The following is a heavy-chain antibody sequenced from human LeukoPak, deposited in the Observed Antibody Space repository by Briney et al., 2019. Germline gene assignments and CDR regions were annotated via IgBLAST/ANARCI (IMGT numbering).Heavy chain of an antibody. V-gene: IGHV1-2*02. D-gene: IGHD5-12*01. Sequence: ASVKVSCKASGYSFTGHYIHWVRQAPGQGLEWMGWLNPNSGGTNYAQKFQGRVTMTRDTSISTAYMELSRLRSDDTAVYYCARDSSGYPYDYWGQGTLVTVSS. J-gene: IGHJ4*02. CDR1: GYSFTGHY. CDR3: ARDSSGYPYDY. CDR2: LNPNSGGT.